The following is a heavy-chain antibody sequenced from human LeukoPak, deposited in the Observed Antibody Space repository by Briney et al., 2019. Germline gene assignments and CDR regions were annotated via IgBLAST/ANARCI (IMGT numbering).Heavy chain of an antibody. CDR3: ARLAAPGFDP. CDR1: GFTFSSYS. J-gene: IGHJ5*02. D-gene: IGHD6-13*01. V-gene: IGHV3-21*01. Sequence: GGSLRLSCAAFGFTFSSYSMNWVRQAPGKGLEWVSSISSSSSYIYYADSVKGRFTISRDNAKNSLYLQMNSLRAEDTAVYYCARLAAPGFDPWGQGTLVTVSS. CDR2: ISSSSSYI.